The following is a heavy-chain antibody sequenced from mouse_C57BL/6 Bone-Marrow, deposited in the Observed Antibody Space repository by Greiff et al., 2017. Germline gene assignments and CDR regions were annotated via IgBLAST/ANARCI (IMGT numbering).Heavy chain of an antibody. CDR2: IHPNSGST. D-gene: IGHD2-5*01. J-gene: IGHJ3*01. CDR1: GYTFTSYW. V-gene: IGHV1-64*01. CDR3: ATYYSNYLAGLAY. Sequence: QVQLQQPGAELVKPGASVKLSCKASGYTFTSYWMHWVKQRPGQGLEWIGMIHPNSGSTNYNEKFKSKATLTVDKSSSTAYMQLSSLTSEDSAVYYCATYYSNYLAGLAYWGQGTLVTVSA.